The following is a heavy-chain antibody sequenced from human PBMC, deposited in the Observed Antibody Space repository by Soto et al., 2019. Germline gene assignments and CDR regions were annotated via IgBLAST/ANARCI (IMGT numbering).Heavy chain of an antibody. CDR1: GFTFSSYA. Sequence: GGSLRLSCAASGFTFSSYAMSWVRQAPGKGLEWVSAISGSGGSTYYADSVKGRFTISRDNSKNTLYLQMNSLRAEDTAVYYCAKGRPFRGVTLTYFDYWGQGTLVTVSS. CDR2: ISGSGGST. CDR3: AKGRPFRGVTLTYFDY. V-gene: IGHV3-23*01. D-gene: IGHD3-10*01. J-gene: IGHJ4*02.